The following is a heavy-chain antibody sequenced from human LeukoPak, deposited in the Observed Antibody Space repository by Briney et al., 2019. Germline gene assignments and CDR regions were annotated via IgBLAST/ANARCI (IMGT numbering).Heavy chain of an antibody. Sequence: PWETLSLTCTVSGGSISSYYWSWIRQPPGKGLEWIGYINYSGSTDYNPSLKSRVTVSVDTSKKLYALNLGSVTAVDTAVYYCAGIFRFLELFSDGAFDIWGQGTMVTVSS. CDR3: AGIFRFLELFSDGAFDI. J-gene: IGHJ3*02. V-gene: IGHV4-59*01. D-gene: IGHD3-3*01. CDR1: GGSISSYY. CDR2: INYSGST.